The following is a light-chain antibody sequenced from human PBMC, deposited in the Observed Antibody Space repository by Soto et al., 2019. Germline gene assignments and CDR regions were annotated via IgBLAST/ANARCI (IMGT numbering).Light chain of an antibody. J-gene: IGKJ1*01. Sequence: DIQMTQSPSSLSASLGDRVTITCRASQGIGNYLAWYQLQPGKVPKLLIYAASTLQSGVPSRFSGSGSGTDFNLTISSLRPEDGATYFCQKYTSAPRTFGKGTKVEI. V-gene: IGKV1-27*01. CDR3: QKYTSAPRT. CDR1: QGIGNY. CDR2: AAS.